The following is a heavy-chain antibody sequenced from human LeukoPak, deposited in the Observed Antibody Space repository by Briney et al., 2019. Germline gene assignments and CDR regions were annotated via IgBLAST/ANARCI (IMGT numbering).Heavy chain of an antibody. D-gene: IGHD2-15*01. J-gene: IGHJ4*02. CDR1: GFTFSSYA. Sequence: GGSLRLSCAASGFTFSSYAMHWVRQAPGKGLEWVAVISYDGSNKYYADSVKGRFTISRDNSKNTLYLQMNSLRAEDTAVYYCARDNPFGGRWGQGTLVTVSS. CDR3: ARDNPFGGR. CDR2: ISYDGSNK. V-gene: IGHV3-30-3*01.